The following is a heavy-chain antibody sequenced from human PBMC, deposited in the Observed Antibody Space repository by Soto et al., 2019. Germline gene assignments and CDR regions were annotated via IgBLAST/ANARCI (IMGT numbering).Heavy chain of an antibody. V-gene: IGHV5-51*01. CDR3: TIMRRSWDPNNY. CDR2: IFPGDSDT. Sequence: GESLKISCKGSGYSFTTYWIGWVRQMPGKGLEWMGSIFPGDSDTRYSPSFQGQVTISADKSINTAYLQWSSLKVSDTATYYCTIMRRSWDPNNYWGQGSLVTVSS. D-gene: IGHD3-16*01. J-gene: IGHJ4*02. CDR1: GYSFTTYW.